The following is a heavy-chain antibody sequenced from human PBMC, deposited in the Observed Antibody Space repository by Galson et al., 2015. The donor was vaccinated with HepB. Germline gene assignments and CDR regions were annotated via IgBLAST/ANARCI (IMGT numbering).Heavy chain of an antibody. V-gene: IGHV3-15*01. Sequence: LRLSCAASGFTFPDAWMSWVRQAPGKGLEWVGRIKSKTAGGTTHYAAPVKGRFTISRDDSKNILYLQMNSLRTEDTAVYYCAREGTGGGAFDIWGQGTMVTVSS. D-gene: IGHD3-16*01. CDR3: AREGTGGGAFDI. CDR1: GFTFPDAW. CDR2: IKSKTAGGTT. J-gene: IGHJ3*02.